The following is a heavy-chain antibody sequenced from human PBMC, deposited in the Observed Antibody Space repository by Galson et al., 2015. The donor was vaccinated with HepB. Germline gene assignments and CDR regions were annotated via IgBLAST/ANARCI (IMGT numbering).Heavy chain of an antibody. D-gene: IGHD3-3*01. CDR3: ARATRYDFSDYYYYYGMDV. J-gene: IGHJ6*02. CDR1: GGTFSSYA. Sequence: SVKVSCKASGGTFSSYAISWVRQAPGQGLEWMGGIIPIFGTANCAQKFQGRVTITADESTSTAYMELSSLRSEDTAVYYCARATRYDFSDYYYYYGMDVWGQGTTVTVSS. V-gene: IGHV1-69*13. CDR2: IIPIFGTA.